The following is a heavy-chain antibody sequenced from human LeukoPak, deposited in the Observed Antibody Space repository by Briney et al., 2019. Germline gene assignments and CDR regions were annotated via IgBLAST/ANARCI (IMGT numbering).Heavy chain of an antibody. CDR3: ARDSSGWYVAALAPAPCDY. D-gene: IGHD6-19*01. Sequence: PGGSLRLSRAASGFTFSSYWMSWVRQTPGKGLEWVANIKQDGSEKYYVDSVKGRFTISRGNAKNSLYLQMNSLRAEDTAVYYCARDSSGWYVAALAPAPCDYWGQGTLVTVSS. V-gene: IGHV3-7*01. CDR2: IKQDGSEK. J-gene: IGHJ4*02. CDR1: GFTFSSYW.